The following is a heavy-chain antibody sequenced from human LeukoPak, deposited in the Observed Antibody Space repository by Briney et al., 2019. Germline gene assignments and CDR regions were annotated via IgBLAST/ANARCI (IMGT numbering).Heavy chain of an antibody. CDR1: GYTFTNYF. Sequence: ASVKVSCKASGYTFTNYFMHWVRQAPGLGLEWMGVINPSGGSTTYAQTFQGRVTMTSDTSTSTLYMELSGLRFEDTAVYYCARETGSGSYYSPIYFDYWGQGTLVTVSS. CDR2: INPSGGST. J-gene: IGHJ4*02. CDR3: ARETGSGSYYSPIYFDY. V-gene: IGHV1-46*01. D-gene: IGHD3-10*01.